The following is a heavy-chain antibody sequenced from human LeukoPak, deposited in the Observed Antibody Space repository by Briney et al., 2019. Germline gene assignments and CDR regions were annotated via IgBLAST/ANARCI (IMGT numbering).Heavy chain of an antibody. CDR2: IRYDGSNK. CDR3: AKEAEKIVVVPAAIHMDV. Sequence: PGGSLRLSCAASGFTFSSYGMHWVRQAPGKGLEWVAFIRYDGSNKYYADSVKGRFTISRDNSKNTLYLQMNSLRAEDTAVYYCAKEAEKIVVVPAAIHMDVWGKGTTVTVSS. D-gene: IGHD2-2*01. J-gene: IGHJ6*03. CDR1: GFTFSSYG. V-gene: IGHV3-30*02.